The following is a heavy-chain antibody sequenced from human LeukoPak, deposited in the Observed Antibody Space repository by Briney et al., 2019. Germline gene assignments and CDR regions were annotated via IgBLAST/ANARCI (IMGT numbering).Heavy chain of an antibody. Sequence: GRSLRLSCEASGFTFSHYGMHWGRQPPRQGLERVAVIWSDGTNQYYADSVKGRFTISRDNFKNTVSLQMNSLRAEDTAVYYCAKDAQRGFDYSTSLEHWGQGSLVTVPS. D-gene: IGHD4-11*01. J-gene: IGHJ4*02. CDR2: IWSDGTNQ. V-gene: IGHV3-33*06. CDR3: AKDAQRGFDYSTSLEH. CDR1: GFTFSHYG.